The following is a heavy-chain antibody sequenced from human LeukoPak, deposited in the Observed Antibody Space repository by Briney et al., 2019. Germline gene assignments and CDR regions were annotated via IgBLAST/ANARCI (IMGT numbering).Heavy chain of an antibody. Sequence: SETLSLTCTVSGGSISTYYWSWLRQPPGKGLESIGYIYYSGSTNYNPSLKSRVTISVDTSKNQFSLKLSSVTAADTAVYYCARHDYGSGSYMDFWGQGTLVTVSS. J-gene: IGHJ4*02. D-gene: IGHD3-10*01. CDR1: GGSISTYY. CDR3: ARHDYGSGSYMDF. V-gene: IGHV4-59*08. CDR2: IYYSGST.